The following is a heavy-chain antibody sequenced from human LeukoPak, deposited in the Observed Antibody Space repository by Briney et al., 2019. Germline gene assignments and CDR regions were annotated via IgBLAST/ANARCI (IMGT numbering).Heavy chain of an antibody. J-gene: IGHJ4*02. Sequence: GGSLRLSCAASGFTFSSYGMHWVRQAPGKGLEGVAFIRYDGSNKYYADSVKGRFTISRDNSKNTLYLQMNSLRAEDTAVYYCAKASPPAYNWNDDGYFDYWGQGTLVTVSS. CDR1: GFTFSSYG. D-gene: IGHD1-20*01. V-gene: IGHV3-30*02. CDR2: IRYDGSNK. CDR3: AKASPPAYNWNDDGYFDY.